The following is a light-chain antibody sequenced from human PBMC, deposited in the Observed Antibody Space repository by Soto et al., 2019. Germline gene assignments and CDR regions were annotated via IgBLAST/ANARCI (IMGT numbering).Light chain of an antibody. V-gene: IGLV2-14*01. Sequence: QSVLAQPAPVSRSPGQSIPISCTGTSIAVGGYDYVSWYQQHPGKAPKLIIFEVYSRPSGVSNRFSGSKSGNRASLTISGVQAEDEADYFCSSYTTSSTPHVFGTGTKVTVL. J-gene: IGLJ1*01. CDR3: SSYTTSSTPHV. CDR2: EVY. CDR1: SIAVGGYDY.